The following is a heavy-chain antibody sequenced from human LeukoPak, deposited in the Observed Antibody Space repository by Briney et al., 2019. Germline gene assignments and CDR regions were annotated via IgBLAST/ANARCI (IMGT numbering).Heavy chain of an antibody. J-gene: IGHJ1*01. CDR1: GYSFTTYW. Sequence: GESLKISCKGSGYSFTTYWIGLVRQMPGKGLEWMGIIYPGDSDTRYSPSFQGQVTISADKSISTAYLQWSSLKASDTAMYYCARPNSSGWYYFQHWGQGTLVTVSS. D-gene: IGHD6-19*01. V-gene: IGHV5-51*01. CDR3: ARPNSSGWYYFQH. CDR2: IYPGDSDT.